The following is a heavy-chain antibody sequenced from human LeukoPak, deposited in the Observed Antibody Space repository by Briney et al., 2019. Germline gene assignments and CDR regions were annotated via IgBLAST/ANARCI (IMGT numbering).Heavy chain of an antibody. CDR1: GFTFSSYS. Sequence: GGSLRLSCAASGFTFSSYSMNWVRQAPGKGLEWVAFIRYDGSNKYYTDSVKGRFTISRDNSKNTLYLQMNSLRAEDTAVYYCAKGRGWEASYYYYYMDVWGKGTTVTISS. CDR3: AKGRGWEASYYYYYMDV. D-gene: IGHD1-26*01. V-gene: IGHV3-30*02. J-gene: IGHJ6*03. CDR2: IRYDGSNK.